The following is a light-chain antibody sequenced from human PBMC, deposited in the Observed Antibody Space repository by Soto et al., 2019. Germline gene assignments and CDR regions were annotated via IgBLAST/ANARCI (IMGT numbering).Light chain of an antibody. CDR2: GAS. Sequence: DIQMTQSPSSLSASVGDRVTITCRASQNIDIYLHWYQQKPGTAPKRLIYGASSLQSGVPSRFSGSGSGTDFTLTIRSLQPEDFATYYCQQTSNTPQTFGGGTKV. CDR1: QNIDIY. V-gene: IGKV1-39*01. CDR3: QQTSNTPQT. J-gene: IGKJ4*01.